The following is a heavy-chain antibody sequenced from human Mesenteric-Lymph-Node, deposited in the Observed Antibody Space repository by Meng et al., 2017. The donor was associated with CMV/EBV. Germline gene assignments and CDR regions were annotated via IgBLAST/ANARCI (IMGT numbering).Heavy chain of an antibody. Sequence: GESLKIPFSAPGFTLSAYEMNWVRQAPGKGLEWVSYIDRSGDTIHYADSVKGRFTISRDNAENSLYLQMNSLRAEDTAVYYCARESTSCYRGCYYYGLDVWGQGTTVTVSS. V-gene: IGHV3-48*03. D-gene: IGHD2-2*02. CDR1: GFTLSAYE. CDR2: IDRSGDTI. CDR3: ARESTSCYRGCYYYGLDV. J-gene: IGHJ6*02.